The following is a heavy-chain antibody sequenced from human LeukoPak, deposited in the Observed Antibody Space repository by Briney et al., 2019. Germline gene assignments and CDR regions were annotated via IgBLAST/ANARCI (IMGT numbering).Heavy chain of an antibody. D-gene: IGHD2-2*01. J-gene: IGHJ4*02. CDR1: GGSISSGDSF. CDR3: ARLVCTSASCYAPSHFDF. CDR2: IHYKGSP. Sequence: SQTLSLTCNVSGGSISSGDSFWSWIRQPPGKGLEWIGHIHYKGSPFYNPSLKSRLNISVHTSKNQMSLRLSSITAADTAVYYCARLVCTSASCYAPSHFDFWGQGTLVTVSS. V-gene: IGHV4-30-4*01.